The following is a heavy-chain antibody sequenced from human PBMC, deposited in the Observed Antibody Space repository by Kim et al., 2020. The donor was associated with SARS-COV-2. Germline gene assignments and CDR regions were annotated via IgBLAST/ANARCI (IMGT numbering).Heavy chain of an antibody. D-gene: IGHD3-3*01. CDR1: GFTVSSNY. CDR2: IYSGGST. V-gene: IGHV3-66*01. Sequence: GGSLRLSCAASGFTVSSNYMSWVRQAPGKGLEWVSVIYSGGSTYYADSVNGRFTISRDNSKNTLYLQMNSLRAEDTAVYYCASAALDFWSGYPREAPVDYWGQGTLVTVSS. J-gene: IGHJ4*02. CDR3: ASAALDFWSGYPREAPVDY.